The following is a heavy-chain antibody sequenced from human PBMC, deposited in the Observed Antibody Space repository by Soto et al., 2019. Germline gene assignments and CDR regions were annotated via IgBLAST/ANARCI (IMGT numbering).Heavy chain of an antibody. V-gene: IGHV4-39*01. CDR3: AGQHYYDSSGYYTWN. D-gene: IGHD3-22*01. CDR1: GCSIRDSTYY. J-gene: IGHJ4*02. CDR2: VHYSGST. Sequence: TSETLSLTCTFSGCSIRDSTYYWGWIRQPPGKGLEWIATVHYSGSTYYTPSLKNRVTISADTSNNQFSLRLNSVTAADTAVYYCAGQHYYDSSGYYTWNWGQGTLVTVSS.